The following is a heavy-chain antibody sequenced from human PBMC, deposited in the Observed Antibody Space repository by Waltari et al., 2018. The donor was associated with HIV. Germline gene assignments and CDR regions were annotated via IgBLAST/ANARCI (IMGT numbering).Heavy chain of an antibody. J-gene: IGHJ5*02. D-gene: IGHD6-6*01. CDR2: IIPIFGTA. V-gene: IGHV1-69*12. Sequence: QVQLVQSGAEVMKPGSSVKVPCKASGGTFSSYAFSWVRQAPGHGLEGRGGIIPIFGTANYAQKFQGRVTITADESTSTAYMELSSLRSEDTAVYYCARDEIAARPRGNWFDPWGQGTLVTVSS. CDR1: GGTFSSYA. CDR3: ARDEIAARPRGNWFDP.